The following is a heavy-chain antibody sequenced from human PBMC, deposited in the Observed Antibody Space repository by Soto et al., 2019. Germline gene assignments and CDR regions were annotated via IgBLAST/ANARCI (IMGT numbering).Heavy chain of an antibody. V-gene: IGHV1-18*01. J-gene: IGHJ5*02. CDR3: ARDEAYKWNDGGWFDP. CDR1: GYTFTSYG. Sequence: QVQLVQSGAEVKKPGASVKVSCKASGYTFTSYGISWVRQASGQGLEWMGWISAYNGNTKYAQKLQGRVTMTTDTSTSTAYMELRRLRSDDTAVYYCARDEAYKWNDGGWFDPWGQGTLVTVSS. D-gene: IGHD1-1*01. CDR2: ISAYNGNT.